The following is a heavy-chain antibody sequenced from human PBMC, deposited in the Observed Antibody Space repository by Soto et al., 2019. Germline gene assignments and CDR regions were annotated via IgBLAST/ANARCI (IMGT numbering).Heavy chain of an antibody. D-gene: IGHD6-6*01. V-gene: IGHV3-30-3*01. Sequence: QVQLVESGGGVVQPGRSLRLSCAASGFTFSSHTMHWVRQAPGKGLEWVALISYHGSNKYYADSVKGRFTISRDNAKNTLYLQMNSLRAEDTAVYYCARDYSSSSLYYFDYWGQGILVTVSS. CDR3: ARDYSSSSLYYFDY. CDR1: GFTFSSHT. J-gene: IGHJ4*02. CDR2: ISYHGSNK.